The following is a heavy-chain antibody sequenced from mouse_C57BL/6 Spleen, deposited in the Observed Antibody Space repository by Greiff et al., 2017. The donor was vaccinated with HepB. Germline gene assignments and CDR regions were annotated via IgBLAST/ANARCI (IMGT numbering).Heavy chain of an antibody. CDR2: INPGSGGT. CDR1: GYAFTNYL. Sequence: QVQLQQSGAELVRPGPSVKVSCKASGYAFTNYLIEWVKQRPGQGLEWIGVINPGSGGTNYNEKFKGKATLTADKSSSTAYMQLSSLTSEDSAVYFCARSTVVDFDYWGQGTTLTVSS. V-gene: IGHV1-54*01. CDR3: ARSTVVDFDY. D-gene: IGHD1-1*01. J-gene: IGHJ2*01.